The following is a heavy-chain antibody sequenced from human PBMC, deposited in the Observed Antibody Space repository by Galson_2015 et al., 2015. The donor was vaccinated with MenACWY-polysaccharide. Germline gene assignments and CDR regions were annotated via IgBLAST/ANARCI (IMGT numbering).Heavy chain of an antibody. Sequence: ETLSLSCAVSGGSVISRDYYWGWIRRPPGEGLEWIGSIYYSGSTYYNPSLKSRVTISVDRSKNQFSLKLTYVTAADTAVYYCARVDTATYYGMDVWGQGTTVTVSS. CDR1: GGSVISRDYY. CDR2: IYYSGST. V-gene: IGHV4-39*07. D-gene: IGHD5-18*01. J-gene: IGHJ6*02. CDR3: ARVDTATYYGMDV.